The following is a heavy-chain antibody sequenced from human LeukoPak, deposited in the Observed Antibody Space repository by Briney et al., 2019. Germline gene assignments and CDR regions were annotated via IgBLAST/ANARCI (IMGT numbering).Heavy chain of an antibody. J-gene: IGHJ5*02. CDR1: GYTFTSYG. Sequence: ASVKVSCKASGYTFTSYGISWVRQAPGQGLEWMGWISAYNGNTNYAQKLQGRVIMTTDTSTSTAYMELRSLRSDDTAVYYCARDLLYFGYSSSSSWFDPWGQGTLVTVSS. D-gene: IGHD6-6*01. V-gene: IGHV1-18*01. CDR2: ISAYNGNT. CDR3: ARDLLYFGYSSSSSWFDP.